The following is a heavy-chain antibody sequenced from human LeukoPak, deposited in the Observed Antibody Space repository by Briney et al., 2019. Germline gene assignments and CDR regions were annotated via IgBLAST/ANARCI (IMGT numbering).Heavy chain of an antibody. CDR1: GFTFSSYA. J-gene: IGHJ4*02. Sequence: GSLRLSCAASGFTFSSYAMSWVRQAPGKGLEWVSAISGSGGSTYYADSVKGRFTISRDNSKNTLYLQMNSLRAEDTAVYYCAKDRSYYDSSGYLDYWGQGTLVTVSS. V-gene: IGHV3-23*01. CDR3: AKDRSYYDSSGYLDY. CDR2: ISGSGGST. D-gene: IGHD3-22*01.